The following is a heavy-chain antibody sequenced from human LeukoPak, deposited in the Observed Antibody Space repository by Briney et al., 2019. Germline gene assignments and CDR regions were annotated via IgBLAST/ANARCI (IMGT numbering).Heavy chain of an antibody. J-gene: IGHJ1*01. D-gene: IGHD3-22*01. CDR1: GYTFTSYG. CDR3: ARDKDRITMIVVVTPFQH. CDR2: ISAYNGNT. V-gene: IGHV1-18*01. Sequence: ASVKVSCKASGYTFTSYGISWVRQAPGQGLEWMGWISAYNGNTNYAQKLQGRVTMTTDTSTSTAYMELRSLRSDDTAVYYCARDKDRITMIVVVTPFQHWGQGTLVTVSS.